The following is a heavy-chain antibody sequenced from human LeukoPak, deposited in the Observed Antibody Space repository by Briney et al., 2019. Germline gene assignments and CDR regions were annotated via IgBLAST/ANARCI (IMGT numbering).Heavy chain of an antibody. D-gene: IGHD4-17*01. Sequence: PGGSLRLSCAASGFTFSSYEMNSVRQAPGKGLEWASYITTSGRTIYYADSVKGRFTISRDNAKNSLYLQMNSLRAEDTAVYYCARGEDYGTNSFDYWGQGTLVTVSS. CDR3: ARGEDYGTNSFDY. J-gene: IGHJ4*02. CDR2: ITTSGRTI. CDR1: GFTFSSYE. V-gene: IGHV3-48*03.